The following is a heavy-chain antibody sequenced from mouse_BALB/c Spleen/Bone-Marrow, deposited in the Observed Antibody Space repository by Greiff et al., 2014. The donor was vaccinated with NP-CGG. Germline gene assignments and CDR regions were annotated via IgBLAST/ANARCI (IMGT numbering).Heavy chain of an antibody. D-gene: IGHD2-3*01. Sequence: EVQLQQSGAELVKPGASVKLSCIASGFNIKDTYMHWVKQRPEQGLEWIGRIDPANGNTKYDPKFQGKATITADTSSNTAYLQLSSLTSEDTAVYYCARWLLPYGLDYWGQGTSVTVSS. V-gene: IGHV14-3*02. CDR1: GFNIKDTY. CDR3: ARWLLPYGLDY. CDR2: IDPANGNT. J-gene: IGHJ4*01.